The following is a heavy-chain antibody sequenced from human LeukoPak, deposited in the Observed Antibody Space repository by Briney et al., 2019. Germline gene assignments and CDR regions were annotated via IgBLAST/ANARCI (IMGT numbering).Heavy chain of an antibody. V-gene: IGHV4-39*07. CDR3: ARIYYYDSSEIDC. D-gene: IGHD3-22*01. CDR2: IYYSGST. CDR1: GGSISSSSYY. J-gene: IGHJ4*02. Sequence: PSETLSLTCTVSGGSISSSSYYWGWIRQPPGKGLEWIGSIYYSGSTYYNPSLKSRVTISVDTSKNQFSLKLSSVTAADTAVYYCARIYYYDSSEIDCWGQGTLVTVSS.